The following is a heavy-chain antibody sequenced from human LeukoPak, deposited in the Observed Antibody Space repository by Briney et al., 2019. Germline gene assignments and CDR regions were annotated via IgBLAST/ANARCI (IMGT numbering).Heavy chain of an antibody. Sequence: SSGTLSLTCTVSGGSISSSSYYWGWIRQPPGKGLEWIGYIYYSGSTNYNPSLKSRVTISVDTSKNQFSLKLSSVTAADTAVYYCARDVDYGDYRDAFDIWGQGTMVTVSS. V-gene: IGHV4-61*01. J-gene: IGHJ3*02. D-gene: IGHD4-17*01. CDR1: GGSISSSSYY. CDR2: IYYSGST. CDR3: ARDVDYGDYRDAFDI.